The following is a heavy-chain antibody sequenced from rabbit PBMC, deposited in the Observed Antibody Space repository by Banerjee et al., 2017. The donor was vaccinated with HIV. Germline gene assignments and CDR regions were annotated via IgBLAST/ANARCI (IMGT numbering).Heavy chain of an antibody. CDR3: ARSGDNSYRYGFNL. D-gene: IGHD6-1*01. CDR2: IYTSSGIT. J-gene: IGHJ4*01. CDR1: GFSFSSTYW. V-gene: IGHV1S40*01. Sequence: QSLEESRGDLVKPGASLTLTCTASGFSFSSTYWICWARQAPGKGLELIACIYTSSGITYYASWAQGRFTISKTSSTTVTLQMPSLTVADTATYFCARSGDNSYRYGFNLWGQGTLVTVS.